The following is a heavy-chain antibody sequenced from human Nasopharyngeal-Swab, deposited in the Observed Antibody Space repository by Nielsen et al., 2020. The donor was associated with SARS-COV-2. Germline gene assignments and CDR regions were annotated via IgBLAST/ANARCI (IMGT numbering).Heavy chain of an antibody. CDR1: GFTFSGYS. J-gene: IGHJ6*03. CDR3: ARGYCSSTSCYEDYYYYYMDV. D-gene: IGHD2-2*01. V-gene: IGHV3-21*01. Sequence: GGSLRLSCAASGFTFSGYSMNWVRQAPGKGLEWVSSISSSSSYIYYADSVKGRFTISRDNAKNSLYLQMNSLRAEDTAVYYCARGYCSSTSCYEDYYYYYMDVWGKGTTVTVSS. CDR2: ISSSSSYI.